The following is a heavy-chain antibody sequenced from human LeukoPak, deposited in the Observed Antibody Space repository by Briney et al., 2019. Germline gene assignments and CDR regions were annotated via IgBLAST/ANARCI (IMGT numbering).Heavy chain of an antibody. CDR3: AREGYSFGYGYFDY. CDR2: IYSGGST. Sequence: HPGGSLGLSCAASGFTVGSDYMSWVRQAPGKGLEWVSVIYSGGSTYYADSVKGRFTISRDNSKNTLYLQMNSLRAEDTAVYYCAREGYSFGYGYFDYWGQGTLVTVSS. J-gene: IGHJ4*02. D-gene: IGHD5-18*01. CDR1: GFTVGSDY. V-gene: IGHV3-53*01.